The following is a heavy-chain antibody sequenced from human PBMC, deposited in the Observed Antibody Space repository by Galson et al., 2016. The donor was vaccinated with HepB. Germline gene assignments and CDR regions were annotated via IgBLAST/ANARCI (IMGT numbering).Heavy chain of an antibody. Sequence: SLRLSCAASGFIFSRYNINWVRQGPGKGLEWVSCISSASSSISYADSVKGRLTISRDNAKNLVYLQMNSLRDEDTAVYYCAREDYNYMDAWGKGTTVTVSS. J-gene: IGHJ6*03. CDR1: GFIFSRYN. V-gene: IGHV3-48*02. CDR2: ISSASSSI. CDR3: AREDYNYMDA.